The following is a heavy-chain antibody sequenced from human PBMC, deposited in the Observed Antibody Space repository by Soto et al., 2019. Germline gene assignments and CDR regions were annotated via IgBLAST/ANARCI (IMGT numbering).Heavy chain of an antibody. D-gene: IGHD6-13*01. CDR2: IKQDGSEK. V-gene: IGHV3-7*02. CDR3: ATISSPYDY. Sequence: GGSLRLSCAASGFTFSDYYMSWVRQAPGKGLEWVANIKQDGSEKYYVDSVKGRFTISRDNAKNSVYLQMNSLRAEDTALYYCATISSPYDYWGQGTLVTVSS. CDR1: GFTFSDYY. J-gene: IGHJ4*02.